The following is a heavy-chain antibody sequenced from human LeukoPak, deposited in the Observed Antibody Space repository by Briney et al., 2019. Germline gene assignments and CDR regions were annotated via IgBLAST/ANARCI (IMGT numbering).Heavy chain of an antibody. D-gene: IGHD1-7*01. Sequence: GRSLRLSCAASGFTFDDYAMHWVRQAPGKGLEWVSGISWNSGSIGYADSVKGRFTVSRVNSKNTLYLQMSSLRAEDTAVYYCAKDERNWNYNLASQTYDWGQGTLVTVSS. J-gene: IGHJ4*02. CDR3: AKDERNWNYNLASQTYD. CDR1: GFTFDDYA. V-gene: IGHV3-9*01. CDR2: ISWNSGSI.